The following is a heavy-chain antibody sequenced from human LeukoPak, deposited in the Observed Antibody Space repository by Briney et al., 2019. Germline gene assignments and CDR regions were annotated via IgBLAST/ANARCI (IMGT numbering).Heavy chain of an antibody. CDR3: ARDYDILTTGWFDP. Sequence: ASVTVSCKASGNSFTRYYMHWVRQAPGQGLEWMGIINPSGGSTSYAQKFQGRVTMTRDTSTSTVYMELSSLRSEDTAVYYCARDYDILTTGWFDPWGQGTLVTVSS. V-gene: IGHV1-46*01. J-gene: IGHJ5*02. CDR1: GNSFTRYY. D-gene: IGHD3-9*01. CDR2: INPSGGST.